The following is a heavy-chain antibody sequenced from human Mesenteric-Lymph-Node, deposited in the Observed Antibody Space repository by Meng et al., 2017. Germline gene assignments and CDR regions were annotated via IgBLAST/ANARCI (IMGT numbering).Heavy chain of an antibody. CDR3: ARYSGSGSHPRPQNYYYGMDV. D-gene: IGHD3-10*01. Sequence: SVKVSCKASGATFSSYAISWVRQAPGQGLEWMGGIIPIFGTANYAQKFQGRVTITADESTSTAYMELSSLRSEDTAVYYCARYSGSGSHPRPQNYYYGMDVWGQGTTVTVSS. CDR2: IIPIFGTA. CDR1: GATFSSYA. V-gene: IGHV1-69*13. J-gene: IGHJ6*02.